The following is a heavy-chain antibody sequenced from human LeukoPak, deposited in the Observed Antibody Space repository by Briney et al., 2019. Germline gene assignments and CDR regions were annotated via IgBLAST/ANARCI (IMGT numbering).Heavy chain of an antibody. Sequence: GGSLSLSCLASGLTLSNYGMNWVRQAPGKGLEWLSYISASGRTTYYADSVKGRFSMSRDNANNSVFLEMNSLRVDDTALYYCARDLEEDWGQGTLVTVSS. J-gene: IGHJ4*02. CDR3: ARDLEED. CDR1: GLTLSNYG. V-gene: IGHV3-48*04. CDR2: ISASGRTT.